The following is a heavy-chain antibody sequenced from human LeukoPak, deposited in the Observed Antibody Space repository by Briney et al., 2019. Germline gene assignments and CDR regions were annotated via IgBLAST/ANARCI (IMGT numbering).Heavy chain of an antibody. Sequence: GGSLRLSCAASGFTFSSYWMHWVRQAPGKGLVWVSRINSDGSSTSYADSVKGRFTISRDNAKNTLYLQMNSLRAEDTAVYYCARVRGHPHYYYYYMDVWGKGTTVTISS. CDR1: GFTFSSYW. V-gene: IGHV3-74*01. CDR2: INSDGSST. J-gene: IGHJ6*03. D-gene: IGHD5-12*01. CDR3: ARVRGHPHYYYYYMDV.